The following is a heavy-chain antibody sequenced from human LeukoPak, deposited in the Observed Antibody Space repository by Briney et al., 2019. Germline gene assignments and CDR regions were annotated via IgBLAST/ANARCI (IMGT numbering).Heavy chain of an antibody. D-gene: IGHD3/OR15-3a*01. CDR3: AGDRTGQYFDF. CDR1: GGTFSNNA. J-gene: IGHJ4*02. CDR2: IIPILDLT. Sequence: SVKVSCKASGGTFSNNAINWVRQAPGQGLEWMGRIIPILDLTNYAEKFQDRVTITADKSTNTAYMELSSLGSEDTAVYYCAGDRTGQYFDFWGQGTLLTVSS. V-gene: IGHV1-69*04.